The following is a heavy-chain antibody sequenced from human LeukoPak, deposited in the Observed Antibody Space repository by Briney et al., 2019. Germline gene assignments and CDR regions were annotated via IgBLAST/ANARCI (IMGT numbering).Heavy chain of an antibody. V-gene: IGHV4-39*01. CDR1: GGSISSPNSY. Sequence: SETLSLTCTVSGGSISSPNSYWGWIRQPPGKGLEWIASLYYSGSAYHSPSLKSRVTISVDRSKNQFSLKLYSVTAADSAVYYCARHVYCGGNCYRDDYYYYIDAWGTGTTVTVSS. D-gene: IGHD2-21*01. CDR2: LYYSGSA. CDR3: ARHVYCGGNCYRDDYYYYIDA. J-gene: IGHJ6*03.